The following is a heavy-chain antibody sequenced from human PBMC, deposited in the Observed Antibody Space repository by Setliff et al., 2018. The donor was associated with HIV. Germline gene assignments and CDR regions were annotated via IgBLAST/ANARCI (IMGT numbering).Heavy chain of an antibody. V-gene: IGHV4-59*06. D-gene: IGHD1-7*01. CDR1: GGSISSYY. Sequence: TLSLTCTVSGGSISSYYWSWIRQPPGKGLEWIGYIYYSGSTYYNPSLKSRVTISVDTSKNQFSLKLSSVTAADTAVYYCARNKYSWNYYYYYGMDVWGQGTTVTVSS. CDR2: IYYSGST. J-gene: IGHJ6*02. CDR3: ARNKYSWNYYYYYGMDV.